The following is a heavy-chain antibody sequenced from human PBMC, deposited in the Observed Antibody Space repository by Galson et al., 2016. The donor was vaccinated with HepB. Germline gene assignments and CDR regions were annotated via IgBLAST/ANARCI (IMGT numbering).Heavy chain of an antibody. J-gene: IGHJ6*04. CDR2: IFYGGST. Sequence: SETLSLTCTVSGGSISNKNYYWGWVRQPPGKGLEWIGSIFYGGSTYYNPSLKSRVTISVDTSKDQFSLEMSSVTAADTAIYYCARSMVAASTPFYYYYSGMDVWGKGSTVTVSS. D-gene: IGHD2-15*01. V-gene: IGHV4-39*01. CDR3: ARSMVAASTPFYYYYSGMDV. CDR1: GGSISNKNYY.